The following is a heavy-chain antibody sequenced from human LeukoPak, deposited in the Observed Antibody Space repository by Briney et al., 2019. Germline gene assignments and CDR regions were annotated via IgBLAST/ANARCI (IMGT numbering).Heavy chain of an antibody. CDR3: ARLARGYSYGYVGY. CDR1: GGSISSSSYY. V-gene: IGHV4-39*01. Sequence: PAETLSLTCTVSGGSISSSSYYWGWIRQPPGKGLEWIGSIYYSGSTYYNPSLKSRVTISVDTSKNQFSLKLSSVTAADTAVYYCARLARGYSYGYVGYWGQGTLVTVSS. D-gene: IGHD5-18*01. J-gene: IGHJ4*02. CDR2: IYYSGST.